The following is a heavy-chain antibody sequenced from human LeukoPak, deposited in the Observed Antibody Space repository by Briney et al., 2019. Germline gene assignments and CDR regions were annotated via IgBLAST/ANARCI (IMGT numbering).Heavy chain of an antibody. V-gene: IGHV3-43*02. CDR3: AKGQQRYYYDSSGYTFDY. CDR2: ISGDGGST. Sequence: GGSLRLSCAASGFTFDDYAMHWVRQAPGKGLEWVYLISGDGGSTYYADSVKGRFTISRDNSKNSLYLQMNSLRTEDTALYYCAKGQQRYYYDSSGYTFDYWGQGTLVTVSS. D-gene: IGHD3-22*01. J-gene: IGHJ4*02. CDR1: GFTFDDYA.